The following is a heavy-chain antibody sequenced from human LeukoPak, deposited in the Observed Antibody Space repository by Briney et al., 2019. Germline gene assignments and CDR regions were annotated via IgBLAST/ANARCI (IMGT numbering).Heavy chain of an antibody. Sequence: TGGSLRLSCTASGFTFGDYAMSWVRQAPGKGLEWVGFIRSKAYGGTTEYAASVKGRFTISRDDSKSIAYLQMNSLKTEDTAVYYCTTVSLFRYYYYAMDVWGQGTTVTVSS. CDR3: TTVSLFRYYYYAMDV. CDR2: IRSKAYGGTT. CDR1: GFTFGDYA. J-gene: IGHJ6*02. V-gene: IGHV3-49*04.